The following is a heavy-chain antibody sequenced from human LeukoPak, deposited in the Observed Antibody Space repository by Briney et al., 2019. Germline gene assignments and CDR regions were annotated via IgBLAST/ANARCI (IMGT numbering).Heavy chain of an antibody. D-gene: IGHD1-26*01. J-gene: IGHJ4*02. V-gene: IGHV4-59*11. Sequence: SETLPLTCSVSGGSISGHYWSWIRQPPGKGLEYIGYIYYSGSTKYNPSLKSRVTISVDTSKNHFSLRVNSVTAADTAFYYCARRLYYSGSSGYYLDLWGQGTLVTVSS. CDR3: ARRLYYSGSSGYYLDL. CDR2: IYYSGST. CDR1: GGSISGHY.